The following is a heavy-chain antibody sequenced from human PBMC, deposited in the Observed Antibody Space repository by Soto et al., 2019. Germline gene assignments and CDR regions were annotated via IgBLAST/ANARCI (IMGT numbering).Heavy chain of an antibody. CDR2: IIPIFGTA. D-gene: IGHD2-2*02. J-gene: IGHJ4*02. CDR3: ARVVPAAIDLFGESYYFAY. Sequence: QVQLVQSGAEVKKPGSSVKVSCKASGGTFSSYAISWVRQAPGQGLEWMGGIIPIFGTANYAQKFQGRVTITADESTSTAYMELSSLRSEDTAVYYCARVVPAAIDLFGESYYFAYWGQGTLVTVSS. CDR1: GGTFSSYA. V-gene: IGHV1-69*01.